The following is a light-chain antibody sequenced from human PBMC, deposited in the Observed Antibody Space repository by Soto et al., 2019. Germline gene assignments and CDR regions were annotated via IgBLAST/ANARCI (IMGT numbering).Light chain of an antibody. CDR3: QHYGGSFI. Sequence: EIVLTQSPGTLSLSPGEGATVSCRVSQSINSKSLVWYQRKFGQAPRLLIYNTSSRANGIPDRFSGSGSGTDFTLSISRLEPEDFAVYYCQHYGGSFIFGPGTKVDFK. CDR2: NTS. V-gene: IGKV3-20*01. J-gene: IGKJ3*01. CDR1: QSINSKS.